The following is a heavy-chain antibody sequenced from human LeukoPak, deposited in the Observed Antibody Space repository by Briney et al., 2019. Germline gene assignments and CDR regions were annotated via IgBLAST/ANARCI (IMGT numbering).Heavy chain of an antibody. V-gene: IGHV4-39*01. CDR2: IYYSGST. D-gene: IGHD5-24*01. CDR3: ARLRFGGWLQFNYDY. J-gene: IGHJ4*02. CDR1: GVSISSSSYY. Sequence: SETLSLTCTVSGVSISSSSYYWGWIRQPPGKGLEWIGSIYYSGSTYYNPSLKSRVTISVDTSKNQFSLKLSSVTAADTAVYYCARLRFGGWLQFNYDYWGQGTLVTVSS.